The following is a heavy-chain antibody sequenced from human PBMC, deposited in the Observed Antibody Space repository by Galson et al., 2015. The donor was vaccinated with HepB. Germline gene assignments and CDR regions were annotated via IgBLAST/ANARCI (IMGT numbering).Heavy chain of an antibody. CDR3: ARDPSGSGKNWFDP. CDR2: ISPYIDNT. V-gene: IGHV1-18*04. Sequence: SVKVSCKASGYNFISYGISWVRQAPGQGPEWMGRISPYIDNTNYAQKFQDRVTMTADTSTSTIYMELRSLTSDDTAVYYCARDPSGSGKNWFDPWGQGTLVSVST. D-gene: IGHD3-10*01. CDR1: GYNFISYG. J-gene: IGHJ5*02.